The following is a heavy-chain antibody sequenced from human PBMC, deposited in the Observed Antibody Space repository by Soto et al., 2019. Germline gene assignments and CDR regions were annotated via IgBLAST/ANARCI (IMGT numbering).Heavy chain of an antibody. J-gene: IGHJ4*02. CDR1: GFTFSSYA. V-gene: IGHV3-23*01. CDR2: ISGSGGST. CDR3: AKGLGGNSVSGFDY. D-gene: IGHD2-21*02. Sequence: GGSLRLSCAASGFTFSSYAMSWVRQAPGKGLEWVSAISGSGGSTYYADSVKGRFTISRDNSKNTLYLQMNSQRAEDTAVYYCAKGLGGNSVSGFDYWGQGTLVTVSS.